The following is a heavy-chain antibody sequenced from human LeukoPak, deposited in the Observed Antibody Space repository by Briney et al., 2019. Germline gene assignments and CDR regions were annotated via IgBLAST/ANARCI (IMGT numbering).Heavy chain of an antibody. J-gene: IGHJ4*02. CDR2: IYYSGNT. CDR1: GGSMNDYY. Sequence: SETLSLTCTVSGGSMNDYYWTWIRQPPGKGLEWIGYIYYSGNTNYNPSLKSRVTISVDTSKNQFSLKLSSVTAADTAVYYCARVIFGGNSLSLDYWGQGTLVTVSS. V-gene: IGHV4-59*01. CDR3: ARVIFGGNSLSLDY. D-gene: IGHD4-23*01.